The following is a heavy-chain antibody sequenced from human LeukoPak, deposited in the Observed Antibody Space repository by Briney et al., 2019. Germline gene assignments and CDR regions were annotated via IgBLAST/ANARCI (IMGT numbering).Heavy chain of an antibody. Sequence: SETLSLTCTVSGGSISSYYWSWIRQPPGKGLEWIGYIYYSGSTNYNPSLKSRVTISVDTSKNQFSLKLSSVTAADTAVYYCARVDVLLWFGELTPAGMDVWGQGTTVTVSS. D-gene: IGHD3-10*01. V-gene: IGHV4-59*01. CDR3: ARVDVLLWFGELTPAGMDV. J-gene: IGHJ6*02. CDR1: GGSISSYY. CDR2: IYYSGST.